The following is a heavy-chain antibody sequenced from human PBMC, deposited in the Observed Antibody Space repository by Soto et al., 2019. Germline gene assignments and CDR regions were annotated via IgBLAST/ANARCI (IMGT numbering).Heavy chain of an antibody. D-gene: IGHD3-10*01. CDR3: APHLWFGELYY. J-gene: IGHJ4*02. CDR2: ISGSGGST. V-gene: IGHV3-23*01. Sequence: EVQLLESGGGLVQPGGSLRLSCAASGFTFSSYAMSWVRQAPGKGLEWDSAISGSGGSTYYADSVKGRFTISRDNSKNTLYLQMNSLRAEDTAVYYCAPHLWFGELYYWGQGTLVTVSS. CDR1: GFTFSSYA.